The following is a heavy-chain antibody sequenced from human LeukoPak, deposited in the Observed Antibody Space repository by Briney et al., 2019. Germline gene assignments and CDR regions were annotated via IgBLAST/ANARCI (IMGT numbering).Heavy chain of an antibody. CDR3: AGHHPRNTVDF. V-gene: IGHV4-59*08. D-gene: IGHD2/OR15-2a*01. J-gene: IGHJ4*02. Sequence: SETLSLICTVSGGSISSYYWSWIRQPPGKGLEWIAYISDIGSINYNPSLKSRVTISLDTSKNQFSLKLSSVTAADTAVYYCAGHHPRNTVDFWGQGTLVTVSS. CDR1: GGSISSYY. CDR2: ISDIGSI.